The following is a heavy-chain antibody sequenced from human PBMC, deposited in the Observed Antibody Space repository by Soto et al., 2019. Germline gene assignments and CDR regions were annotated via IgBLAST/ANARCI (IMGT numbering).Heavy chain of an antibody. V-gene: IGHV1-46*01. Sequence: QVQLVQSGAEVKKPGASVKVSCKASGYTFTSYYMHWVRQAPGQGLEWMGLINPSGGSTSYAQKFQGRVTMTRDTSTSTVYMELSSLRSEDTAVYYCARDDVAAAGGDWGQGTLVTVSS. CDR3: ARDDVAAAGGD. J-gene: IGHJ4*02. CDR2: INPSGGST. CDR1: GYTFTSYY. D-gene: IGHD6-13*01.